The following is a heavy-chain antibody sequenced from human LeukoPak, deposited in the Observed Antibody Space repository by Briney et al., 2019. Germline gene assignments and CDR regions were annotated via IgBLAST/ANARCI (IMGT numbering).Heavy chain of an antibody. D-gene: IGHD3-10*01. CDR1: GFTFVTYW. CDR3: ARSMVRGDI. J-gene: IGHJ3*02. CDR2: INSDGSST. Sequence: GGSLRLSCAASGFTFVTYWMHWVGQAPGKGLVWVSRINSDGSSTSYADSVNGRFTISRDNAKNTLYLQMNSLRAEDTAVYYCARSMVRGDIWGQGTMVTVSS. V-gene: IGHV3-74*01.